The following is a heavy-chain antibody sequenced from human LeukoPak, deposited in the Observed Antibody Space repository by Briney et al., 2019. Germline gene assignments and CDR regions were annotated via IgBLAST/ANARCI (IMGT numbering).Heavy chain of an antibody. J-gene: IGHJ4*02. D-gene: IGHD3-9*01. CDR1: GFTFSSYG. Sequence: GGSLRLSCAASGFTFSSYGMHWVRQAPGKGLEWVAVISYDGSNKYYADSVKGRFTISRDNSKNTLYLQMNSLRAEDTAVYYCARDVGGSYDILTGHYKGGYFDYWGQGTLVTVSS. CDR3: ARDVGGSYDILTGHYKGGYFDY. CDR2: ISYDGSNK. V-gene: IGHV3-30*03.